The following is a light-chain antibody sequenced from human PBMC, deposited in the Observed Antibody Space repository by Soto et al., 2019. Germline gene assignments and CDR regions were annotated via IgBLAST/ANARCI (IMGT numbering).Light chain of an antibody. V-gene: IGLV2-23*01. CDR1: SSDVGSYNL. Sequence: QSALTQPASVSGSPGPSITISCTGTSSDVGSYNLVSWYQQHPGKAPKLMIYEDSKRPSGVSNRFSGSKSGNTASPTISGLQDEDEADYYCCSYAGSSAYVVFGGGTKVTVL. CDR2: EDS. J-gene: IGLJ2*01. CDR3: CSYAGSSAYVV.